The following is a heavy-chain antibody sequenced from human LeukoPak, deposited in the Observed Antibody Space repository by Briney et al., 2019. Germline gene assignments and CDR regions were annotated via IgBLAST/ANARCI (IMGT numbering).Heavy chain of an antibody. J-gene: IGHJ4*02. D-gene: IGHD5-12*01. V-gene: IGHV1-69*13. Sequence: ASVKVSCKASGSAFSSYTITWERHAPGQGLEWVGGIITNLASTNYAQKFQGRVTISADDSTSTAYMQLRSLTSEDTAFYYCALAFSGYDRWFPEPPDQWGQGTLVTVSS. CDR1: GSAFSSYT. CDR2: IITNLAST. CDR3: ALAFSGYDRWFPEPPDQ.